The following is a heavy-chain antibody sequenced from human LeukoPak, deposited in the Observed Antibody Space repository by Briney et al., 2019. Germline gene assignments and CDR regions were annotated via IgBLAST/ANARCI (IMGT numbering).Heavy chain of an antibody. CDR1: GFNFGDFP. CDR2: INSGGEPT. Sequence: PGGALRLSCAASGFNFGDFPMTWVRQAPGKGLEWVSSINSGGEPTQYADSVKGRFTICRDNSKSMVYLQANNLKIEDTGVDYCARDWAPGTPKKFDYWGQGTLVTVSS. J-gene: IGHJ4*02. CDR3: ARDWAPGTPKKFDY. D-gene: IGHD1-1*01. V-gene: IGHV3-23*01.